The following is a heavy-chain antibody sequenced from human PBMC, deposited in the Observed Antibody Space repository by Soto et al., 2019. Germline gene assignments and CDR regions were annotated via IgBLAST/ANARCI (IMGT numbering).Heavy chain of an antibody. J-gene: IGHJ6*02. V-gene: IGHV3-23*01. CDR2: ISGSGGST. CDR1: GFTFSSYA. D-gene: IGHD3-10*01. CDR3: AKDLLKIWFGEYTPPPYYYGMDV. Sequence: GGSLRVSCAASGFTFSSYAMSWVRQAPGKGLEWVSAISGSGGSTYYADSVKGRFTISRDNSKNTLYLQMNSLRAEDTAVYYCAKDLLKIWFGEYTPPPYYYGMDVWGQGTTVTVSS.